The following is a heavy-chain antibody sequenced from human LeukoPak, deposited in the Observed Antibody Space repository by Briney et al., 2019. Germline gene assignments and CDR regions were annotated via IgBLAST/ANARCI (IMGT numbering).Heavy chain of an antibody. CDR2: VYPDNSKT. J-gene: IGHJ3*02. CDR3: TRLSGGSALRNDAFHI. D-gene: IGHD1-26*01. V-gene: IGHV5-51*01. CDR1: GYTFNIYW. Sequence: GESLKISCMASGYTFNIYWIAWVRRMPDKGLEWMGIVYPDNSKTIYSPSFQGQVTISADKSINTAYLQWSTLKASDTAIYYCTRLSGGSALRNDAFHIWGQGTMVTVSS.